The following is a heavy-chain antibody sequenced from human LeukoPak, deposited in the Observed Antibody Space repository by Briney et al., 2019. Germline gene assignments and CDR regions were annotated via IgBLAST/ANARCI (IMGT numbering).Heavy chain of an antibody. Sequence: GASVKVSCKASGGTFSSYAISWVRQAPGQGLEWMGGIIPIFGTANYAQKFQGRVTITADESTSTAYMELSGLRSEDTAVYYCASTSLYGSGSYGPYYYYYMDVWGKGTTVTVSS. CDR2: IIPIFGTA. V-gene: IGHV1-69*13. CDR3: ASTSLYGSGSYGPYYYYYMDV. J-gene: IGHJ6*03. CDR1: GGTFSSYA. D-gene: IGHD3-10*01.